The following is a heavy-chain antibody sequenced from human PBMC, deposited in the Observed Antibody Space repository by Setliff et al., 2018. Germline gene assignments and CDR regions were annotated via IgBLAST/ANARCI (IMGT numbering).Heavy chain of an antibody. J-gene: IGHJ3*02. Sequence: ASVKVSCKASGYTFTGYYMHWVRQAPGQGLEWMGWINPNSGGTNYAQKFQGWVTMTRDTSISTAYMELSRLRSDDTAVYYRARSGPYYYDSRGAFDIWGQGTMVTVSS. CDR3: ARSGPYYYDSRGAFDI. CDR2: INPNSGGT. D-gene: IGHD3-22*01. CDR1: GYTFTGYY. V-gene: IGHV1-2*04.